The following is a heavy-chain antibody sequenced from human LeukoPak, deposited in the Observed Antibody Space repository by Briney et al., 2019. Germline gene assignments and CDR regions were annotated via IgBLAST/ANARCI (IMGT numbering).Heavy chain of an antibody. J-gene: IGHJ4*02. V-gene: IGHV3-23*01. Sequence: GGSLGLSCAASGFTFSSYAMSWVRQAPGKGLEWVSAISGSGGSTYYADSVKGRFTISRDNSKNTLYLQMNSLRAEDTAVYYCAKAGPSIAVAGTGGDYWGQGTLVTVSS. CDR1: GFTFSSYA. CDR3: AKAGPSIAVAGTGGDY. D-gene: IGHD6-19*01. CDR2: ISGSGGST.